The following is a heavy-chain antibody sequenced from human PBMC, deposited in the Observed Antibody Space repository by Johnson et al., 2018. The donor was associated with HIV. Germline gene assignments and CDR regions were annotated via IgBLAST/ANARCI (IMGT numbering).Heavy chain of an antibody. Sequence: VQLVESGGGLVKPGRSLRLSCAASGFTFDDYAMHWVRQVPGKGLEWISGISWNSGTIAYADSVKGRFTISRDNSKNTLYLQMNSLRAEDTAVYYCAKSIAAAGTNAFEIWGQGTMVTVSS. V-gene: IGHV3-9*01. J-gene: IGHJ3*02. D-gene: IGHD6-13*01. CDR2: ISWNSGTI. CDR3: AKSIAAAGTNAFEI. CDR1: GFTFDDYA.